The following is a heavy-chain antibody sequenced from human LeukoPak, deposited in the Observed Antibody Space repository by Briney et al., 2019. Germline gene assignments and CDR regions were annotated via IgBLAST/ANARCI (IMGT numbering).Heavy chain of an antibody. Sequence: GGSLRLSCAVSGFTFSSYWMSWVRQAPGKGLGWVANIKQYGSEKYYVDSVKGRFTISRDNAKNSLYLQMNSLRAEDTAVYYCARYYDSSGYVKDWFDPWGQGTLVTVSS. CDR1: GFTFSSYW. CDR2: IKQYGSEK. D-gene: IGHD3-22*01. V-gene: IGHV3-7*01. CDR3: ARYYDSSGYVKDWFDP. J-gene: IGHJ5*02.